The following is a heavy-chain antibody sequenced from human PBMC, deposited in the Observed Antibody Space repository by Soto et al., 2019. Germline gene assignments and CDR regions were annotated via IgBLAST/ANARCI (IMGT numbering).Heavy chain of an antibody. CDR2: IIPISGTA. CDR3: ARAIVGLSVTVWRVI. V-gene: IGHV1-69*01. D-gene: IGHD1-26*01. Sequence: QVQLVQYGAEVKKPGSSVKVSCKASGGTFSRYAISWVRQAPGQGLEWMGGIIPISGTANYAQKLEGRVTITADESTSTAYMERNGLRLDDRVMYYCARAIVGLSVTVWRVIWGQGTLVTVSS. J-gene: IGHJ4*02. CDR1: GGTFSRYA.